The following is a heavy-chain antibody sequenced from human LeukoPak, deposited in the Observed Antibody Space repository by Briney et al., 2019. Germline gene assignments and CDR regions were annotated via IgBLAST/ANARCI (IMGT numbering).Heavy chain of an antibody. D-gene: IGHD1-26*01. CDR2: IYYSGST. CDR3: ARLRGATSPVWDI. V-gene: IGHV4-59*08. CDR1: GGSISSYY. Sequence: PSETLSLTCTVSGGSISSYYWSWIRQPPGKGLEWIGYIYYSGSTNYNPSLKSRVTISVDTSKNQFSLKLSSVTAADTAVYYCARLRGATSPVWDIWGQGTMVTVSS. J-gene: IGHJ3*02.